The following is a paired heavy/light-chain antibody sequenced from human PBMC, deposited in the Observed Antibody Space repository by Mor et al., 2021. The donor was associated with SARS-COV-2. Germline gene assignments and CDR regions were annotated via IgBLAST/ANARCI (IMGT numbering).Heavy chain of an antibody. D-gene: IGHD3-16*01. CDR1: GFTLSTYG. J-gene: IGHJ6*02. Sequence: QVQLVESGGGVVQPGRSLRLSCAASGFTLSTYGMHWVRQAPGKGLEWVAIIWYDGSNKYYGDSVKGRFTISRDNSKNTLYLQMNSLRADDTAIYYCAREITTEGYYGMDVWGQGTTVTVSS. CDR2: IWYDGSNK. CDR3: AREITTEGYYGMDV. V-gene: IGHV3-33*01.
Light chain of an antibody. Sequence: DIQMTQSPASLSASVGDRVTITCRASQSISRYLNWYHHKPGKAPKLLIYAASSLQSGVPSRFSGSASGTDFTLTISSLQPEDFATYYCQQSYSTPRTFGQGTKLEIK. J-gene: IGKJ2*01. V-gene: IGKV1-39*01. CDR3: QQSYSTPRT. CDR2: AAS. CDR1: QSISRY.